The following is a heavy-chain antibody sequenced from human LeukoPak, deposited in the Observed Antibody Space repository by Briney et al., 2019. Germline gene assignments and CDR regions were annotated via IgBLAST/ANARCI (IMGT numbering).Heavy chain of an antibody. CDR2: ISSSSSTI. V-gene: IGHV3-48*01. D-gene: IGHD3-3*01. CDR1: GFTFSSYS. Sequence: GGSLRLSCAASGFTFSSYSMNWVRQAPGKGLEWVPYISSSSSTIYYADSVKGRFTISRDNAKNSLYLLMSSLRAEDTALYYCARDRDDFWSGSPDYWGQGTLVTVSS. J-gene: IGHJ4*02. CDR3: ARDRDDFWSGSPDY.